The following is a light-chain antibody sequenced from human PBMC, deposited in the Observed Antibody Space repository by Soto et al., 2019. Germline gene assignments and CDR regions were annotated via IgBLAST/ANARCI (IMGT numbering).Light chain of an antibody. V-gene: IGKV3-15*01. Sequence: EIVMTQSPATMSVSPGERPTITCRASQTVSSNLAWYQQKPGQAPRLLIYGASTRATGIPARFSGSGSGTDFTLTISSLEPEDFAVYYCQQRSNWPRTFGPGTKVDIK. J-gene: IGKJ1*01. CDR2: GAS. CDR1: QTVSSN. CDR3: QQRSNWPRT.